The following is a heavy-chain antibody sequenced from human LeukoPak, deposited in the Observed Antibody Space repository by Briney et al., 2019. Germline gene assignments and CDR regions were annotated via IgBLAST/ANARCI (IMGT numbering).Heavy chain of an antibody. Sequence: GASVKVSCKASGCTFSSYAISWVRQAPGQGLEWMGRSNPILGIANYAQKFQDRVTNTADKSTSTAYMELSSLRSEVTAVYYCARGSANVVVPAAIRGSGMDVWGQGTTVTVSS. CDR3: ARGSANVVVPAAIRGSGMDV. CDR2: SNPILGIA. CDR1: GCTFSSYA. V-gene: IGHV1-69*04. D-gene: IGHD2-2*01. J-gene: IGHJ6*02.